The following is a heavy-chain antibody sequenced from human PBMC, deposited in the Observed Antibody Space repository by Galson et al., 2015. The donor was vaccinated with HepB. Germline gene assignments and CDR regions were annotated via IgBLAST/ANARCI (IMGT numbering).Heavy chain of an antibody. CDR2: TYYRSKWYN. V-gene: IGHV6-1*01. D-gene: IGHD3-3*01. J-gene: IGHJ6*03. Sequence: CAISGDSVSSNSAAWNWIRQSPSRGLEWLGRTYYRSKWYNDYAVSVKSRITINPDTSTNQFSLQLNSVTPEDTAVYYCASFLFGVVIVYYYYYYMDVWRKWTTVTVTS. CDR3: ASFLFGVVIVYYYYYYMDV. CDR1: GDSVSSNSAA.